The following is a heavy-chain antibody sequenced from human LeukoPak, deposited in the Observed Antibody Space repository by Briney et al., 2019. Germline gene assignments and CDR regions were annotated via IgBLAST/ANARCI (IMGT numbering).Heavy chain of an antibody. CDR1: GFTFSSYW. V-gene: IGHV3-7*01. D-gene: IGHD2-15*01. CDR3: ARVKRVVAATPLCLDV. CDR2: IKQDGSEK. Sequence: GGSLRLSCAASGFTFSSYWMSWVRQAPGKGLEWVANIKQDGSEKYYVDSVKGRFTISRDNAKNSLYLQMNSLRAKDTAVYYCARVKRVVAATPLCLDVWGQGTTVTVSS. J-gene: IGHJ6*02.